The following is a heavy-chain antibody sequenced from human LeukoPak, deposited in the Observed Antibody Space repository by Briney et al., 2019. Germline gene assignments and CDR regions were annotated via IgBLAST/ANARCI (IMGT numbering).Heavy chain of an antibody. V-gene: IGHV3-7*01. J-gene: IGHJ6*03. CDR2: IKQDGSEK. D-gene: IGHD5-24*01. Sequence: GGSLRLSCAASGFTFSSYWMSWVRQAPGKGLEWVANIKQDGSEKYYVDSVKGRFTISRDNAKNSLYLQMNSLRAEGTAVYYCARDRRDGYNYFPYYYYYMDVWGKGTTVTISS. CDR3: ARDRRDGYNYFPYYYYYMDV. CDR1: GFTFSSYW.